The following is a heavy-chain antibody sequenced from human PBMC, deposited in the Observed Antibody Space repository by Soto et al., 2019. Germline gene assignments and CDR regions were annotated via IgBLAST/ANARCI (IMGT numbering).Heavy chain of an antibody. J-gene: IGHJ4*02. CDR2: ISFDGSDE. Sequence: PGGSLRLSCVASGITFSNYAMHWVRQAPGKGPEWVALISFDGSDEDYTDSVKGRFTISRDNSKNSLYLYMNGLTTEDSAVYYCAKPRSPVPPYYFDCWGQGTLVTVSS. CDR1: GITFSNYA. V-gene: IGHV3-30-3*02. CDR3: AKPRSPVPPYYFDC.